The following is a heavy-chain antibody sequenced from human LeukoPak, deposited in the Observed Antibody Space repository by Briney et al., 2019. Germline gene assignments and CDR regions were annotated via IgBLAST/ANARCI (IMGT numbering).Heavy chain of an antibody. CDR1: GFTFNSYA. CDR2: ISGSGGST. CDR3: AREGAPKYYDFWSGYYKGVNWFDP. J-gene: IGHJ5*02. D-gene: IGHD3-3*01. V-gene: IGHV3-23*01. Sequence: PGGSLRLSCAASGFTFNSYAMSWVRQAPGKGLEWVSAISGSGGSTYYADSVKGRFTISRDNAKNSLYLQMNSLRAEDTAVYYCAREGAPKYYDFWSGYYKGVNWFDPWGQGTLVTVSS.